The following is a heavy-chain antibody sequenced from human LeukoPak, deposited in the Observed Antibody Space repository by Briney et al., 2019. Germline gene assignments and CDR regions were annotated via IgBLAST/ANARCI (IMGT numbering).Heavy chain of an antibody. Sequence: ASVKVSCKASGYTFTSYDINWVRQATGQGLEWMGWMNPNSGNTGYAQKFQGRVTMTRNTSISTAYMELSSLRSEDTAVYYCATAMVVGHYYYYGMDVWGQGTTVTVSS. V-gene: IGHV1-8*01. CDR3: ATAMVVGHYYYYGMDV. CDR2: MNPNSGNT. D-gene: IGHD2-21*01. J-gene: IGHJ6*02. CDR1: GYTFTSYD.